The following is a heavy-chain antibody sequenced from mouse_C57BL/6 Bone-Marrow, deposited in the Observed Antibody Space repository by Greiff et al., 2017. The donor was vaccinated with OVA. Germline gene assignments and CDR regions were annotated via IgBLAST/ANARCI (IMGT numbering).Heavy chain of an antibody. CDR1: GYTFTSYT. D-gene: IGHD1-1*01. Sequence: QVQLQQSGAELARPGASVKMSCKASGYTFTSYTMHWVKQRPGQGLEWIGYINPSSGYTKYNQKFKDKDTLTADKSSSTAYMQLSSLTSEDSAVYYCANFYYGSRNWYFDVWGKGTTVTVSS. J-gene: IGHJ1*03. V-gene: IGHV1-4*01. CDR2: INPSSGYT. CDR3: ANFYYGSRNWYFDV.